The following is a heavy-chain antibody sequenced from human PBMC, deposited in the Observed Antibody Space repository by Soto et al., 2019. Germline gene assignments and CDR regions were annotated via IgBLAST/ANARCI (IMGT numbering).Heavy chain of an antibody. J-gene: IGHJ6*02. V-gene: IGHV3-30*04. CDR2: ISYDGSNK. D-gene: IGHD3-16*01. CDR3: VFGVAYGMDV. Sequence: PGGSLRLSCAASGFTFSSYAMHWVRQAPGKGLEWVAVISYDGSNKYYADSVKGRFTISRDNSKNTLYVQMNSLRAEDTAVYYCVFGVAYGMDVWGQGTTVTVSS. CDR1: GFTFSSYA.